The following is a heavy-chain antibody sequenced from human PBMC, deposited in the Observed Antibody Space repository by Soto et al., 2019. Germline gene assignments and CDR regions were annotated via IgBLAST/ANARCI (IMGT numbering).Heavy chain of an antibody. V-gene: IGHV2-5*02. D-gene: IGHD3-9*01. CDR1: GFSLSTSGVG. J-gene: IGHJ3*02. Sequence: QITLKESGPTLVKPTQTLTLTCTFSGFSLSTSGVGVGWIRQPPGKALEWLALIYWDDDKRYSPSLKSRLTITKNTTKNQVVLTMTNMDPVDTATYYCAHRHILTGYYDAFDIWGQGTMVTVSS. CDR2: IYWDDDK. CDR3: AHRHILTGYYDAFDI.